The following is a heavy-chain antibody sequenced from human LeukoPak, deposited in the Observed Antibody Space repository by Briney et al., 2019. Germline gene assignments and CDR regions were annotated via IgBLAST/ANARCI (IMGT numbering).Heavy chain of an antibody. Sequence: ASVKVSCKASGYTFTNSDINWVRQATGQGLEWMGWINPNSGDTNFAQNFQGRVTMTRDTSISTAYLELRGLRSDDTAVYYRARRFVANGYNYDMDYWGQGTLVTVSS. V-gene: IGHV1-2*02. CDR2: INPNSGDT. CDR1: GYTFTNSD. CDR3: ARRFVANGYNYDMDY. D-gene: IGHD5-24*01. J-gene: IGHJ4*02.